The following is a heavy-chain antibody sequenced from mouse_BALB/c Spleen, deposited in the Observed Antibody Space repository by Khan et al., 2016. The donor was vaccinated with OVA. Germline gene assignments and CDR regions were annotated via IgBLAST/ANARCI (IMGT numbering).Heavy chain of an antibody. CDR2: ISYSDST. V-gene: IGHV3-8*02. CDR3: ARWNYRYDGYYDY. D-gene: IGHD2-14*01. J-gene: IGHJ2*01. Sequence: EVQLQESGPSLVKPSQTLSLTCSVTGDSITSGYWNWIRRFPGNKLEYMGYISYSDSTFYNPSLNSRISITRATSKNQYYLQLNSVTTEDTDTYYCARWNYRYDGYYDYWGQGTTLTVSS. CDR1: GDSITSGY.